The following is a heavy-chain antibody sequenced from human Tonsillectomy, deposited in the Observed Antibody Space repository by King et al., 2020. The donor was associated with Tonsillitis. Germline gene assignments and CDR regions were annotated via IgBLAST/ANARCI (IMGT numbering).Heavy chain of an antibody. CDR2: VYYNGNT. CDR1: GGSTSSHGYS. CDR3: ARVRVVVPSAIGSWFDP. V-gene: IGHV4-30-4*07. D-gene: IGHD2-2*02. J-gene: IGHJ5*02. Sequence: LQLQESGPGLVKPSQTLSLTCAVSGGSTSSHGYSWSWIRQPPGKGLEWIGYVYYNGNTFYNPSLKSRITISLDTSKNQFFLNVTSVTAADTAVYYCARVRVVVPSAIGSWFDPWGQGTLVTVSS.